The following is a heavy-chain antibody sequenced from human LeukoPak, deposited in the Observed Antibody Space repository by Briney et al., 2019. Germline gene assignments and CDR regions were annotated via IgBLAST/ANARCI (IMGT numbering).Heavy chain of an antibody. V-gene: IGHV1-2*06. D-gene: IGHD4-23*01. CDR1: GYTLTGYY. J-gene: IGHJ4*02. CDR2: INPNSGGT. Sequence: ASVKVSCKASGYTLTGYYIQGIRQAPGQGFEWMGRINPNSGGTSYAQKFQGGVTMTSDTSISSAYMELSRLRSDDRAVYYCARDLYGGTSATFDYWGQGTLVTVSS. CDR3: ARDLYGGTSATFDY.